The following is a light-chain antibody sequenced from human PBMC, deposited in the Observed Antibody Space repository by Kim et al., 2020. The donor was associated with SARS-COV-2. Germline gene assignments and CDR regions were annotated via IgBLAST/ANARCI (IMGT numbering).Light chain of an antibody. CDR1: SGHSSYI. CDR3: ETWDSNTVV. Sequence: SSVKLTCTLSSGHSSYIIAWHQQRPGKAPRYLMKLEGSGSYNKGSGVPDRFSGSSSGADRYLTISNLQSEDEADYYCETWDSNTVVFGGGTQLTVL. J-gene: IGLJ2*01. CDR2: LEGSGSY. V-gene: IGLV4-60*03.